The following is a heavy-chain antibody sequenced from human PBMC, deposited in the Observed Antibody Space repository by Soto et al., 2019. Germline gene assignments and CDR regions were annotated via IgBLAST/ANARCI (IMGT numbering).Heavy chain of an antibody. J-gene: IGHJ6*02. CDR2: IIPIFGTA. CDR1: GGTFSSYA. D-gene: IGHD6-13*01. V-gene: IGHV1-69*06. CDR3: ARDMLHRASSSWAAPYYYHNGMDV. Sequence: SVKVSCKASGGTFSSYAISWVRQAPGQGLEWMGGIIPIFGTANYAQKFQGRVTITADKSTSTAYMELSSLRSEDTAVYYCARDMLHRASSSWAAPYYYHNGMDVWGQVTTGTVSS.